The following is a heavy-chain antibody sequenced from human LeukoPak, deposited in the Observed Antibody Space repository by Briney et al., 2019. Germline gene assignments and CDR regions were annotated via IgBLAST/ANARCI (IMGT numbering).Heavy chain of an antibody. CDR2: IYYSGST. CDR3: ARHPFKITIFEETPNWFDP. D-gene: IGHD3-3*01. Sequence: SETLSLTCTVSGGSISSSSYYWGWIRQPPGKGLEWIGSIYYSGSTYYNPSLKSRVTISVDTSKNQFSLKLSSVTAADTAVYYCARHPFKITIFEETPNWFDPWGQGTLVTVSS. J-gene: IGHJ5*02. CDR1: GGSISSSSYY. V-gene: IGHV4-39*01.